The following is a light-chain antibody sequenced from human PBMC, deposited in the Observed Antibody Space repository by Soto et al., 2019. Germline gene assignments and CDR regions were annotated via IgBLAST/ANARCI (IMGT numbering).Light chain of an antibody. J-gene: IGKJ5*01. Sequence: EIVLTQSPATLSLSPGERATLSYRASQSVSTYLDWYQQKPGQTPRLLIYDASNRATGVPARFSGSGSGTDFTLTISSLEPEDFAVYYCQQRYNWPPVTFGQGTRLEIK. CDR1: QSVSTY. V-gene: IGKV3-11*01. CDR2: DAS. CDR3: QQRYNWPPVT.